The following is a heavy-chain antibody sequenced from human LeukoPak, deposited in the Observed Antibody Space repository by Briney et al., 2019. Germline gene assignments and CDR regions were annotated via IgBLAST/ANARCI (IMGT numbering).Heavy chain of an antibody. V-gene: IGHV3-23*01. CDR3: ANRPGSGYYFDY. D-gene: IGHD3-22*01. CDR1: GFIFSGFA. J-gene: IGHJ4*02. CDR2: ISGSGSST. Sequence: GGSLRLSCALSGFIFSGFAMSWVRQAPGKGLEWVSGISGSGSSTQYADSVKGRFTISRDNSKKTLYLQMSSLRAEDTAGYYCANRPGSGYYFDYWGQGTLVTVSS.